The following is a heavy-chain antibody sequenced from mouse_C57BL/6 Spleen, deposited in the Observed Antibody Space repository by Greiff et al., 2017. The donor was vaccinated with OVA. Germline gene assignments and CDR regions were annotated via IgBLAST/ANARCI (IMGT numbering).Heavy chain of an antibody. CDR1: GYTFTSYW. Sequence: VQLQQPGAELVMPGASVKLSCKASGYTFTSYWMHWVKQRPGQGLEWIGEIDPSDSYTNYNQKFKGKSTVTVDKSSSTAYMQLSSLTSEDSAVYYCARSGGYYGSSFDYWGQGTTLTVSS. CDR2: IDPSDSYT. D-gene: IGHD1-1*01. CDR3: ARSGGYYGSSFDY. V-gene: IGHV1-69*01. J-gene: IGHJ2*01.